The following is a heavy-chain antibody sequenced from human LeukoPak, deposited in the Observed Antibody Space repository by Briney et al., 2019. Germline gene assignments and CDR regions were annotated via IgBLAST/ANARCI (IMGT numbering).Heavy chain of an antibody. V-gene: IGHV4-59*01. CDR2: VYYSGST. D-gene: IGHD5-18*01. J-gene: IGHJ3*02. CDR1: GGSISSYY. Sequence: PSETLSLTCTVSGGSISSYYWTWIRQPPGKGLEWIGYVYYSGSTNYNPSLKSRVTISVDTSKNQFSLKLSSVTASDTAVYYCARSGYRYGAGALDIWGQGTMVIVSS. CDR3: ARSGYRYGAGALDI.